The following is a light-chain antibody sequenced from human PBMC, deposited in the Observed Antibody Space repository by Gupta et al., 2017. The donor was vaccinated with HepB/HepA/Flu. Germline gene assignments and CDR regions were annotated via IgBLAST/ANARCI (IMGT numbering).Light chain of an antibody. CDR3: HQDNNWPMT. CDR2: GAS. Sequence: EIVMTPSPATLSVSPGERATLSCAASQSIGSSLAWYQHKGGQAPRLVINGASTRATGIPARFSGSGSGTEFTLTISSLQSEDFAVYYCHQDNNWPMTFGQGTKVEIK. V-gene: IGKV3-15*01. CDR1: QSIGSS. J-gene: IGKJ2*01.